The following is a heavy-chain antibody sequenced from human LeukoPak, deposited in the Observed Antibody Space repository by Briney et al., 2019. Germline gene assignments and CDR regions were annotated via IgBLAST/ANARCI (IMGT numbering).Heavy chain of an antibody. CDR2: ISGSGGST. Sequence: GGSLRLSCAASGFTFSFSAMSWVRQAPGKGLEWVSSISGSGGSTYHADSVKGRFTISRDNSKNTLYLQMNSLRAEDTGVYYCANGGLWLPTRSDWGQGTLVTVST. J-gene: IGHJ4*02. D-gene: IGHD5-18*01. V-gene: IGHV3-23*01. CDR1: GFTFSFSA. CDR3: ANGGLWLPTRSD.